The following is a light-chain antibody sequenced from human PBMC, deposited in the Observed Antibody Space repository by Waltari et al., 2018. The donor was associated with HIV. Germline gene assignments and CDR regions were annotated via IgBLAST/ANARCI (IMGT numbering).Light chain of an antibody. Sequence: QSALTQPASVSGSPGQSITISCTGTSSDVGIYNYVSWYQQHPGTAPKLMIYDVNNRPSGVSTRFSGSKSGNTASLTISALQAEDEADYYCSSYTTSSLYVFGTGTTVTVL. V-gene: IGLV2-14*03. CDR3: SSYTTSSLYV. CDR2: DVN. J-gene: IGLJ1*01. CDR1: SSDVGIYNY.